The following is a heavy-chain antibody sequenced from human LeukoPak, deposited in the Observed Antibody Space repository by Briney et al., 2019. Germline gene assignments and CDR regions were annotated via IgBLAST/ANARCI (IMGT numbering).Heavy chain of an antibody. CDR1: GGSFSGYY. Sequence: NPSETLSLTCAVYGGSFSGYYWSWIRQPPGKGLEWIGEINHSGSTNYNPSLKSRVTISVDTSKNQFSLKLSSVTAADTAVYYCARSRVWGSYRGVDYWGQGTLVTVSS. CDR3: ARSRVWGSYRGVDY. D-gene: IGHD3-16*02. V-gene: IGHV4-34*01. CDR2: INHSGST. J-gene: IGHJ4*02.